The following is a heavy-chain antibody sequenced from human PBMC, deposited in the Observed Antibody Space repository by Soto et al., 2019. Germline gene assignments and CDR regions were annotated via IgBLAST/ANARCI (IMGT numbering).Heavy chain of an antibody. CDR3: AKRFGHGYWSAFDI. Sequence: GGSLRLSCAASGFTFNSYAMTWVRQAPGKGLEWVSSLSGVGGDTYYADSVKGRFTISRDNSKNTVFLQMKSLRAEDTALYYCAKRFGHGYWSAFDIWGQGTMVTVSS. V-gene: IGHV3-23*01. CDR2: LSGVGGDT. CDR1: GFTFNSYA. D-gene: IGHD3-22*01. J-gene: IGHJ3*02.